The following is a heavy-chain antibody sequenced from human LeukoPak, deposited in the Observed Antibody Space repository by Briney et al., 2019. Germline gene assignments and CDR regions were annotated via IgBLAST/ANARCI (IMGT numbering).Heavy chain of an antibody. CDR1: GFTFSVYG. CDR2: ISSSISTI. CDR3: ARRPPTGAALDY. V-gene: IGHV3-48*01. Sequence: PGGSLRLSCAASGFTFSVYGMNWVRQAPGKGLEWISYISSSISTINYADSVKGRFTISRDNANNSLFLQMNSLRVEDTAVYYCARRPPTGAALDYWGQGTLVTVSS. D-gene: IGHD6-6*01. J-gene: IGHJ4*02.